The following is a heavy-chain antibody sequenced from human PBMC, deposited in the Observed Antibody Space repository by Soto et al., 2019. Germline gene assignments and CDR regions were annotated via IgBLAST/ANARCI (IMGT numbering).Heavy chain of an antibody. CDR3: AREGSDCSSTSCYGSSWYAFDI. CDR1: GFTFSDYY. V-gene: IGHV3-11*01. Sequence: GGSLRLSCAASGFTFSDYYMSWIRQAPGKGLEWVSYISSSGSTIYYADSVKGRFTISRDNAKNSLYLQMNSLRAEDTAVYYCAREGSDCSSTSCYGSSWYAFDIWGQGTMVTVSS. CDR2: ISSSGSTI. D-gene: IGHD2-2*01. J-gene: IGHJ3*02.